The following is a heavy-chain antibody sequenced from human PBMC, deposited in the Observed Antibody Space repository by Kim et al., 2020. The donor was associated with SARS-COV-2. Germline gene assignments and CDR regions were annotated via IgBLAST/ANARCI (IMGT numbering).Heavy chain of an antibody. J-gene: IGHJ6*02. V-gene: IGHV3-30*18. CDR1: GFTFSSYG. CDR3: AKPVYDNWNDPPYYYYYYGMDV. D-gene: IGHD1-1*01. CDR2: ISYDGSNK. Sequence: GGSLRLSCAASGFTFSSYGMHWVRQAPGKGLEWVAVISYDGSNKYYADSVKGRFTISRDNSKNTLYLQMNSLRAEDTAVYYCAKPVYDNWNDPPYYYYYYGMDVWGQGTTVTVSS.